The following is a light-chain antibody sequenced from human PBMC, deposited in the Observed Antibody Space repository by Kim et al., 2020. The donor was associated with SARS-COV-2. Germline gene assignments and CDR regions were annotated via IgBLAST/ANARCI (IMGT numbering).Light chain of an antibody. CDR1: SLSKKY. Sequence: SHELTQAPSVSVSPGQTAKITCSGDSLSKKYSYWYQQKPGQAPIILIYKDTERPSGIPERFSGSRSGTTVTLSISGVQAEDEGDYYCQSADSSDTVIFGGGTQLTVL. CDR3: QSADSSDTVI. CDR2: KDT. J-gene: IGLJ2*01. V-gene: IGLV3-25*03.